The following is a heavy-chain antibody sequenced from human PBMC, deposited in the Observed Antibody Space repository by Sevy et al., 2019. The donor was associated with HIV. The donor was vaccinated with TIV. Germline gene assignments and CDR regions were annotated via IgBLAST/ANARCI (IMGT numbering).Heavy chain of an antibody. CDR3: ARVAPYYDSNVSDF. CDR1: GFTFSSHS. V-gene: IGHV3-48*02. D-gene: IGHD3-22*01. CDR2: ISGTGNTI. Sequence: GGSLRLSCEASGFTFSSHSMNWVRQTPGKGLEWISYISGTGNTIYYAGSVKGRFTISRDNAKNSLYLQLKSLRDEDTAIYYCARVAPYYDSNVSDFWGQGSLVTVSS. J-gene: IGHJ4*02.